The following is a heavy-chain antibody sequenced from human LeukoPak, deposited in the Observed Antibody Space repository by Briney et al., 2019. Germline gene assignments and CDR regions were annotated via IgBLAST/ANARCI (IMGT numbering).Heavy chain of an antibody. Sequence: SVKVSCKASGGTFSSYAISWVRQAPGQGLEWMGRIIPILGIANYAQKFHGRVTITADKSTSTAYMELSSLRSEDTAVYYCARSPEYYYDSSGQGGYFDYWGQGTLVTVSS. CDR2: IIPILGIA. J-gene: IGHJ4*02. CDR3: ARSPEYYYDSSGQGGYFDY. D-gene: IGHD3-22*01. CDR1: GGTFSSYA. V-gene: IGHV1-69*04.